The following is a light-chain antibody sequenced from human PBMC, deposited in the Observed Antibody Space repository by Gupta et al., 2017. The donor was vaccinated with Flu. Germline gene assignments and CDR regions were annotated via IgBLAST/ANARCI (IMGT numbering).Light chain of an antibody. V-gene: IGKV3-20*01. CDR1: QSVTSKY. CDR3: QQYGTSQT. CDR2: GAS. Sequence: PSTLSLSPGERATLSCRASQSVTSKYLAWYQQKPGQAPRLLMYGASSRLTGIPDRFSGSGSGTDFILTISRLEPEDFAVYFCQQYGTSQTFGQGTKVEIK. J-gene: IGKJ1*01.